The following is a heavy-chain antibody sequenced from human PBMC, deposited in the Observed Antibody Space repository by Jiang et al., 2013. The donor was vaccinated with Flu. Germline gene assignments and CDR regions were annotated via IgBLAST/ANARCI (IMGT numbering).Heavy chain of an antibody. V-gene: IGHV4-59*08. CDR1: GGSTNGYY. Sequence: SGSGLVKPSETLSLTCTVSGGSTNGYYWSWIRQPPGKGLEWIGNIYFSGSPTYNPSLRGRVTISVDRSKNQFSLNLNSLTAADTAVYFCARFHFWSGYGGPNGGFYYGVDVWGKGTTVTVSS. CDR3: ARFHFWSGYGGPNGGFYYGVDV. J-gene: IGHJ6*04. CDR2: IYFSGSP. D-gene: IGHD3-3*02.